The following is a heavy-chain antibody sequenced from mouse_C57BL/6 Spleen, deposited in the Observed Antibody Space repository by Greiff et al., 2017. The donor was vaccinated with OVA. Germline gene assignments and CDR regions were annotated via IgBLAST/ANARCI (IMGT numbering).Heavy chain of an antibody. CDR2: IYPGDGDT. Sequence: VQLQESGPELVKPGASVKISCKASGYAFSSSWMNWVKQRPGKGLEWIGRIYPGDGDTNYNGKFKGKATLTADKSSSTAYMQLSSLTSEDSAVYFCARYYGSSPAYWGQGTLVTVSA. D-gene: IGHD1-1*01. CDR1: GYAFSSSW. CDR3: ARYYGSSPAY. V-gene: IGHV1-82*01. J-gene: IGHJ3*01.